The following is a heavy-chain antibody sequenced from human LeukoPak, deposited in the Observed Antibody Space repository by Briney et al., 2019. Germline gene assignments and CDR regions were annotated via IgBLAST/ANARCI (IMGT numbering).Heavy chain of an antibody. CDR1: GFTFSSYG. CDR3: AKPGQQLVPIDY. Sequence: GGSLRLSCAASGFTFSSYGMHWVRQAPGKGLEWVAVISYDGSNKYYAGSVKGRFTISRDNSKNTLYLQMNSLRAEDTAVYYCAKPGQQLVPIDYWGQGTLVTVSS. J-gene: IGHJ4*02. V-gene: IGHV3-30*18. CDR2: ISYDGSNK. D-gene: IGHD6-13*01.